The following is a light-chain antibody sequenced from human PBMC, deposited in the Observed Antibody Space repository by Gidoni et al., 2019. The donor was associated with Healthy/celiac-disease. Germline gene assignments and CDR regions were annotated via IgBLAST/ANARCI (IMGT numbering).Light chain of an antibody. CDR2: HAS. CDR3: QQRSNWPPWT. Sequence: EIVLTQSPATLSLSPGERATLSCRASQCVNSYLAWYQQKPGQATRLLIYHASNRATGIPARFSGSGSGTDFTLTISSLEPEDFAVYYCQQRSNWPPWTFGQGTKVEIK. CDR1: QCVNSY. J-gene: IGKJ1*01. V-gene: IGKV3-11*01.